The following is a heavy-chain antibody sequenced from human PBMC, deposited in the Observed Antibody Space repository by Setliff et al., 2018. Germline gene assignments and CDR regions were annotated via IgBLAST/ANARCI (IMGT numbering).Heavy chain of an antibody. CDR2: IYTSGTT. Sequence: PSETLSLTCSVSGASISSYYWSWIRQPPGKGLEWIGYIYTSGTTKYNPSLKSRVTISIDTSKSQFSLNLSSVTAADTAVYYCARIAYGSGSYYFDYWGPGTLVTVSS. J-gene: IGHJ4*02. D-gene: IGHD3-10*01. CDR1: GASISSYY. CDR3: ARIAYGSGSYYFDY. V-gene: IGHV4-4*08.